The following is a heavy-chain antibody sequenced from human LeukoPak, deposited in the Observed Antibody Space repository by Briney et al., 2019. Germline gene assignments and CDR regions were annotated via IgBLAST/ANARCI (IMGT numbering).Heavy chain of an antibody. J-gene: IGHJ5*02. Sequence: PSETLSLTCTVSGGSISSYYWSWIRQPPGKRLEWIGYIYYSGSTNYNPSLKSRVTISVDTSKNQFSLKLSSVTAADTAVYYCARGNYDNLTGYYNWFDPWGQGTLVTVSS. V-gene: IGHV4-59*01. CDR1: GGSISSYY. D-gene: IGHD3-9*01. CDR3: ARGNYDNLTGYYNWFDP. CDR2: IYYSGST.